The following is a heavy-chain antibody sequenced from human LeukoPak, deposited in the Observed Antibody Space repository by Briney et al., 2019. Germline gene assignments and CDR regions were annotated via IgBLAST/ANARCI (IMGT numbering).Heavy chain of an antibody. J-gene: IGHJ4*02. CDR2: ISAYNGNT. D-gene: IGHD5-18*01. CDR3: ARDRVRLDTAMVTLSN. V-gene: IGHV1-18*01. CDR1: GYTFTSYG. Sequence: ASVKVSCKASGYTFTSYGISWVRQAPGQGLEWMGWISAYNGNTNYAQKLQGRVTMTTDTSTSTAYMELRSLRSDDTAVNYCARDRVRLDTAMVTLSNWGQGTLVTVSS.